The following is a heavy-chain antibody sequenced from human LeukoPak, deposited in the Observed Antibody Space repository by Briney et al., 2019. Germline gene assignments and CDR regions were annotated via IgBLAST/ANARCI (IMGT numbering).Heavy chain of an antibody. V-gene: IGHV4-59*01. Sequence: SETLSLTCTVSGGSIRSYYWSWIRQPPGKGLEWIGYIYYSGSTNYNPSLKSRVTISVDTSKNQFSLKLSSVTAADTAVYYCARVIGLAYFDYWGQGTLVTVSS. CDR1: GGSIRSYY. J-gene: IGHJ4*02. CDR2: IYYSGST. D-gene: IGHD3-16*02. CDR3: ARVIGLAYFDY.